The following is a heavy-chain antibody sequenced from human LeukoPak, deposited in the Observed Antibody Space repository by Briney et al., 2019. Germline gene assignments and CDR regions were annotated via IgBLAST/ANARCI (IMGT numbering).Heavy chain of an antibody. J-gene: IGHJ4*02. CDR2: IRAYNGNT. V-gene: IGHV1-18*04. CDR3: ARVSLPPRIAAADDGFDY. CDR1: GYTFTSYY. D-gene: IGHD6-13*01. Sequence: AASVKVSCKASGYTFTSYYMHWVRQAPGQGLEWMGWIRAYNGNTNYAQKLQGRVTMTTDTSTSTAYMELRSLRSDDTAVYYCARVSLPPRIAAADDGFDYWGQGTLVTVSS.